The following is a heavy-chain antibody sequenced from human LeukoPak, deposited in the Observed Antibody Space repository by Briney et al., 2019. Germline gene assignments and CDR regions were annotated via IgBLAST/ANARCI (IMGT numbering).Heavy chain of an antibody. CDR1: GYTFISYA. CDR2: INAGNDDT. Sequence: ASVKVSCKASGYTFISYAIYWVRQAPGQSLEWMGWINAGNDDTKYSQKFQGRVSITNDTSASTAYMELSSLRSEDTAVYYCARSYYYDSSGYFDHDAFDIWGQGTMVTVSS. D-gene: IGHD3-22*01. V-gene: IGHV1-3*01. CDR3: ARSYYYDSSGYFDHDAFDI. J-gene: IGHJ3*02.